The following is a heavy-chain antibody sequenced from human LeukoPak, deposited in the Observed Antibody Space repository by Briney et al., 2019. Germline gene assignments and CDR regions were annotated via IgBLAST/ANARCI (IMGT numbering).Heavy chain of an antibody. CDR3: ARGRRYYDSSGYPKLDY. D-gene: IGHD3-22*01. V-gene: IGHV4-34*01. CDR1: GGSFSGYY. J-gene: IGHJ4*02. Sequence: SETLSLTCAVYGGSFSGYYWSWIRQPPGKGLKWIGEINHSGSTNDNPSLKSRVTISVDTSKNQFSLKLSSVTAADTAVYYCARGRRYYDSSGYPKLDYWGQGTLVTVSS. CDR2: INHSGST.